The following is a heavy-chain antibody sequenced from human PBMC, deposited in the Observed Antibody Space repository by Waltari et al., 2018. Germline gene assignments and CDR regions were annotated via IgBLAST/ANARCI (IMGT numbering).Heavy chain of an antibody. CDR2: ISYDGSNK. D-gene: IGHD3-3*01. Sequence: QVQLVESGGGVVQPGRSLRLSCAASGFTFSSYAMHWVRQAPGKGLEWVAVISYDGSNKYYADSGKGRVTISRDNSKNTLYLQMNSLRAEDTAVYYCARDAEELRCLEWLLPTFGYYYGMDVWGQGTTVTVSS. CDR1: GFTFSSYA. CDR3: ARDAEELRCLEWLLPTFGYYYGMDV. V-gene: IGHV3-30*01. J-gene: IGHJ6*02.